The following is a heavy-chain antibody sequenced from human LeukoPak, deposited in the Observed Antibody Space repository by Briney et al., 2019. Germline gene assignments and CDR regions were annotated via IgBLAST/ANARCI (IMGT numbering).Heavy chain of an antibody. D-gene: IGHD6-13*01. CDR2: IYPGDFDT. CDR3: ARPRIAAAGNVYYMDV. Sequence: GESLKISCKGSGYSFTSYWIGWVRQMPGKGLEWMGIIYPGDFDTRYSPSFQGQVTISADKSISTAYLQWSSLKASDTAVYYCARPRIAAAGNVYYMDVWGKGTTVTVSS. J-gene: IGHJ6*03. CDR1: GYSFTSYW. V-gene: IGHV5-51*01.